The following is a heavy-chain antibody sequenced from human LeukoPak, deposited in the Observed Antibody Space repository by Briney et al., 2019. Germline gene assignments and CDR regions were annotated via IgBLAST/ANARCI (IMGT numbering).Heavy chain of an antibody. J-gene: IGHJ4*02. Sequence: SETLSLTCAVYGGSFSGYYWSWIRQPPGEGLEWIAETKHTGNTNYNPSLKSRVTLSIDTSDHQFSLNLRSVTAADTAVYYCVRGGDGGYYFDSWGQGALVTVSS. V-gene: IGHV4-34*01. D-gene: IGHD3-10*01. CDR3: VRGGDGGYYFDS. CDR1: GGSFSGYY. CDR2: TKHTGNT.